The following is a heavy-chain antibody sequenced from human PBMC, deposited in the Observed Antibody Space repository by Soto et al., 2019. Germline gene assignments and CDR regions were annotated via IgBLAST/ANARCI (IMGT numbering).Heavy chain of an antibody. CDR2: ISYDGSNK. D-gene: IGHD2-8*01. CDR1: GFTFSSYA. J-gene: IGHJ5*02. CDR3: ARDLHMLLDP. Sequence: QVQLVESGGGVVQPGRSLRLSCAASGFTFSSYAMHWVRQAPGKGLEWVAVISYDGSNKYYADSVKGRFTISRDNSKNTLYLQMNSLRAEDMAVYYCARDLHMLLDPWGQGTLVTVSS. V-gene: IGHV3-30-3*01.